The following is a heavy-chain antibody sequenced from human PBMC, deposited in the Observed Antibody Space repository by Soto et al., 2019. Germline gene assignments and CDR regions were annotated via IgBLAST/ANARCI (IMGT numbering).Heavy chain of an antibody. CDR1: GYTFTSYD. D-gene: IGHD4-17*01. CDR2: MNPNSGNT. Sequence: XSVKVSYKASGYTFTSYDINLVRHSTGQGLEWMGWMNPNSGNTGYAQKFQGRVTMTRNTSISTAYMELSSLRSEDTAVYYCARGTDDYGDYVYYYYYMDVWGKGTTVTVSS. V-gene: IGHV1-8*01. CDR3: ARGTDDYGDYVYYYYYMDV. J-gene: IGHJ6*03.